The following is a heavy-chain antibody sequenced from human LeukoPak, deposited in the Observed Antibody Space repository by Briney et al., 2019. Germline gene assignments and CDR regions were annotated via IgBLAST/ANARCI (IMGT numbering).Heavy chain of an antibody. V-gene: IGHV3-21*01. J-gene: IGHJ4*02. CDR1: GFTFSSYS. D-gene: IGHD5-24*01. Sequence: PGGSLRLSCAASGFTFSSYSMNWVRQAPGKGLEWVSSISSSSSYIYYADSVKGRFTISRDNAKNSLYLQMNSLRAEDTAVYYCARDHGSGWLQFPLDYWGQGTLVTVSS. CDR3: ARDHGSGWLQFPLDY. CDR2: ISSSSSYI.